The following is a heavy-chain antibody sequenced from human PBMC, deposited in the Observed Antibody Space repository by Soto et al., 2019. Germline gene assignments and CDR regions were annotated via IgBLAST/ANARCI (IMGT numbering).Heavy chain of an antibody. J-gene: IGHJ4*02. D-gene: IGHD1-26*01. CDR3: ARGGFRIVGATLSYYFDY. CDR1: GGSISSYY. CDR2: IYYSGST. V-gene: IGHV4-59*01. Sequence: PSETLSLTCTVSGGSISSYYWSWIRQPPGKGLEWIGYIYYSGSTNYNPSLKSRVTISVDTSKNQFSLKLSSVTAADTAVYYCARGGFRIVGATLSYYFDYWGQGTLVTVSS.